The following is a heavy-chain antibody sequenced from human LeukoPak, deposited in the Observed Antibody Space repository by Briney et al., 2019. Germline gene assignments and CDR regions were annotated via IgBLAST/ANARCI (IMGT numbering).Heavy chain of an antibody. D-gene: IGHD1-26*01. J-gene: IGHJ5*02. CDR3: ARSGSYAYNWFDP. CDR2: INPNSGGT. CDR1: GYTFTGYY. Sequence: ASVKVSCKASGYTFTGYYLHWVRQAPGQGLEWMGWINPNSGGTNYAHKFQGRVTVTRDTSISTAYMELSRLRSDDTAVYYCARSGSYAYNWFDPWSQGTLVTVSS. V-gene: IGHV1-2*02.